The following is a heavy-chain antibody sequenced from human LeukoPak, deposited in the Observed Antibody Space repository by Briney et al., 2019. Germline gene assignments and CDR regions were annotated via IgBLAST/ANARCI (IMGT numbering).Heavy chain of an antibody. J-gene: IGHJ4*02. V-gene: IGHV3-23*01. D-gene: IGHD1-14*01. Sequence: PGGSLRLSCAASRFTLRSHAMSWVRQAPGKGLEWVSTITSISNTYYPDSVKGRFTISRDNSRDTLYLQMNTLRAEDTAIYYCAHRTAFDSWGQGTLVTVSS. CDR3: AHRTAFDS. CDR2: ITSISNT. CDR1: RFTLRSHA.